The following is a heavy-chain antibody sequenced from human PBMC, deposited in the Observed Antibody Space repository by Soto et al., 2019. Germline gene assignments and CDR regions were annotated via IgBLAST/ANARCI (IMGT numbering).Heavy chain of an antibody. D-gene: IGHD6-19*01. V-gene: IGHV3-30*02. CDR2: IWYDGSNK. J-gene: IGHJ6*02. CDR1: GFTFSSYG. Sequence: GGSLRLSCAASGFTFSSYGMHWVRQAPGKGLEWVAVIWYDGSNKYYTDSVKGRFTISRDNSKNTLYVQMNSLRAEDTAVYYCAKDEGAVAGTSELRPDNYYYGMDVWGQGTTVTVSS. CDR3: AKDEGAVAGTSELRPDNYYYGMDV.